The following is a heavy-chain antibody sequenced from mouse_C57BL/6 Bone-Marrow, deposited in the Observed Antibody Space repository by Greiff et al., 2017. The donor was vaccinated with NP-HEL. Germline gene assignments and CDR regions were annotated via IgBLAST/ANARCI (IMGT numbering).Heavy chain of an antibody. CDR3: ARTGTFLAY. J-gene: IGHJ3*01. CDR1: GFTFSSYA. Sequence: EVQRVESGGGLVKPGGSLKLSCAASGFTFSSYAMSWVRQTPEKRLEWVATISDGGSYTYYPDNVKGRFTISRDNAKNNLYLQMSHLKSEDTAMYYCARTGTFLAYWGQGTLVTVSA. CDR2: ISDGGSYT. V-gene: IGHV5-4*01. D-gene: IGHD4-1*01.